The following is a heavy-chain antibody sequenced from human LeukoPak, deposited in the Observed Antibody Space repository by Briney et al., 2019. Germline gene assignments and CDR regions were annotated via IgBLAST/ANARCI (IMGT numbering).Heavy chain of an antibody. CDR2: INHSGST. V-gene: IGHV4-34*01. CDR3: ARGQHGYCSGGSCLWAYYYYGMDV. D-gene: IGHD2-15*01. J-gene: IGHJ6*02. CDR1: GGSFSGYY. Sequence: PSETLSLTCAVYGGSFSGYYWSWIRQPPGKGLEWIGEINHSGSTNYNPSLKSRVIISVDTSKNQFSLKLSSVTAADTAVYYCARGQHGYCSGGSCLWAYYYYGMDVWGQGTTVTVSS.